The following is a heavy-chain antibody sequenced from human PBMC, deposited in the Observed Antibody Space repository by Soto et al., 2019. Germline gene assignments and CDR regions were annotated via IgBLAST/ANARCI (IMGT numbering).Heavy chain of an antibody. CDR3: AKDLGGFLEWLWDY. Sequence: GGSLRLSCAASGFTFSSYAMSWVRQAPGKGLEWVSAISGSGGSTYYADSVKGRFTISRDNSKNTLYLQMNSLRAEDTAVYYCAKDLGGFLEWLWDYWGQGTLVTVSS. V-gene: IGHV3-23*01. D-gene: IGHD3-3*01. CDR2: ISGSGGST. CDR1: GFTFSSYA. J-gene: IGHJ4*02.